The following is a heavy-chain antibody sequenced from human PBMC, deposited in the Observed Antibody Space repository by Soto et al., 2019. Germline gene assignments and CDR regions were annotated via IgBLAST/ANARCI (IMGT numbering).Heavy chain of an antibody. CDR3: ARQLGHDYINNWFDP. D-gene: IGHD4-4*01. Sequence: GESLKISCKGSGYRFNSYWIAWVRQMPGKGLEWMGIIYPGDSDARYSPSFQGQVTISVDKSISTAYLQWSSLKASDTAIYYCARQLGHDYINNWFDPWGQGTLVTVSS. V-gene: IGHV5-51*01. CDR2: IYPGDSDA. CDR1: GYRFNSYW. J-gene: IGHJ5*02.